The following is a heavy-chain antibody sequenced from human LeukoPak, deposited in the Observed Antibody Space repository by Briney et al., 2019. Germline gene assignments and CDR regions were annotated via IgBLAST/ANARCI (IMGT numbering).Heavy chain of an antibody. CDR1: GFTFATDC. CDR3: AKANVGVLWFGEVYYGKDV. D-gene: IGHD3-10*01. V-gene: IGHV3-21*01. Sequence: GSLRLSCAASGFTFATDCVNWVRQAPGRGLEWVSSISSSSYHIYYGDQGKGRFTIDRENAKTSMYLQMNRLRGEDTAVYYWAKANVGVLWFGEVYYGKDVWGPGDTVTVSS. CDR2: ISSSSYHI. J-gene: IGHJ6*02.